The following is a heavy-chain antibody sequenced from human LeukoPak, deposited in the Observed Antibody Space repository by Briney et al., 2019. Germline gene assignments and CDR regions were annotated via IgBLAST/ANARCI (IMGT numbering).Heavy chain of an antibody. V-gene: IGHV4-34*01. CDR2: INHSGST. CDR1: GGSFSGYY. D-gene: IGHD3-10*01. J-gene: IGHJ6*03. CDR3: ARLEYGSGSFWLGYYYMDV. Sequence: SETLSLTCAVYGGSFSGYYWSWIRQPPGKGLEWIGEINHSGSTNYNPSLKSRVTISVDTSKNQFSLKLSSVTAADTAVYYCARLEYGSGSFWLGYYYMDVWGKGTTVTISS.